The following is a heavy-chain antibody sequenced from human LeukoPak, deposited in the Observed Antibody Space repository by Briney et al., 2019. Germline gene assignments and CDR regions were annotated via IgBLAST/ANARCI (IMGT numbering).Heavy chain of an antibody. V-gene: IGHV4-39*01. CDR3: ARQKGLRVYYFDY. Sequence: PSGTLSLTCTVSGGSISSSSYYWGWIRQPPGKGLEWIGSIYYSGSTYYNPSLKSRVTISVDTSKNQFSLKLSSVTAADTAVYYCARQKGLRVYYFDYWGQGTLVTVSS. J-gene: IGHJ4*02. CDR1: GGSISSSSYY. D-gene: IGHD5-12*01. CDR2: IYYSGST.